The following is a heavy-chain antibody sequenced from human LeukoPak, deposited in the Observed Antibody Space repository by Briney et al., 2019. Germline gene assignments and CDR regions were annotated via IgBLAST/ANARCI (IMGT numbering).Heavy chain of an antibody. D-gene: IGHD1-26*01. V-gene: IGHV4-59*01. J-gene: IGHJ6*03. Sequence: PSETLSLTCTVSGGSISSYYWSWIRQPPGKGLEWIGYIYYSGSTNYNPSLKGRVTISVDTSKNQFSLKLSSVTAADTAVYYCARDPFGRYMDVWGKGTTVTVSS. CDR1: GGSISSYY. CDR3: ARDPFGRYMDV. CDR2: IYYSGST.